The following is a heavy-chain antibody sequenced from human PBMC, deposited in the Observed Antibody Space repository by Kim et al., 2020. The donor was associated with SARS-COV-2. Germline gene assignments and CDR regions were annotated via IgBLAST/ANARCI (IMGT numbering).Heavy chain of an antibody. D-gene: IGHD3-10*01. Sequence: SEKYYVDSVKGRFTISRDNAKYSLYLQMDSLRAEDTAIYYCARVTYGYFDYWGQGTLVTVSS. CDR2: SEK. V-gene: IGHV3-7*01. J-gene: IGHJ4*02. CDR3: ARVTYGYFDY.